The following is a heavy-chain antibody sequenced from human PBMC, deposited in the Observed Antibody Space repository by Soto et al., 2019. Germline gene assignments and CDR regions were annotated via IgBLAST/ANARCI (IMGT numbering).Heavy chain of an antibody. Sequence: QVQLVESGGGVVQPGRSLRLSCAAYGFTFSSYAMQWVRQAPGKGLEWVAVISSDGSNKFYVDSVKGRFTISRDSSKNSLYLQMNSLRAEDTAVYYCAKDGGKYGTFDYWGQGTLVTVSS. CDR2: ISSDGSNK. D-gene: IGHD4-17*01. CDR3: AKDGGKYGTFDY. CDR1: GFTFSSYA. V-gene: IGHV3-30*18. J-gene: IGHJ4*02.